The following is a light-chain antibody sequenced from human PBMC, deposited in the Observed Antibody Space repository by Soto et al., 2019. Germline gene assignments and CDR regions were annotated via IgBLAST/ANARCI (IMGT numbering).Light chain of an antibody. V-gene: IGKV2-30*01. CDR1: QSLVYSDGYAY. CDR3: MQGTHWPPT. CDR2: TVS. Sequence: DVVVTQSPLSLPVTLGQPASISCRSSQSLVYSDGYAYLNWFHQRPGQSPRRLIYTVSKRDSGVPDRFSGSGSGTDFTLRISRVEAEDVGVYYCMQGTHWPPTFGQGTKVEIK. J-gene: IGKJ1*01.